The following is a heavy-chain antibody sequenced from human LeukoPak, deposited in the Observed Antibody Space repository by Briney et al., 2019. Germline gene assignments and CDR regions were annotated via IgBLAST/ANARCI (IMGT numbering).Heavy chain of an antibody. CDR2: TSGSGVNS. Sequence: GGSLRLSCAASGVTLRSYDMSWVRQAPGKGLEWDAATSGSGVNSYYADSVRGRFTISRDNSQNTLYLQMDSLRAEDTALYYCAKEYSGYDFDYWGQGTLVTVSS. V-gene: IGHV3-23*01. J-gene: IGHJ4*02. CDR1: GVTLRSYD. D-gene: IGHD5-12*01. CDR3: AKEYSGYDFDY.